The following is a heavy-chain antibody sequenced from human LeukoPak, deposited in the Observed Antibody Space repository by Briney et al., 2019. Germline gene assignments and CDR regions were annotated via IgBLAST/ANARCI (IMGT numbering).Heavy chain of an antibody. V-gene: IGHV7-4-1*02. Sequence: ASVKVSCKASGYTFTSYAMNWVRQAPGQGLEWMGWINTNTGNPTYAQGFTGRFVLSLDTSVSTAYLQISSLKAEDTAVYYCARAPPKGPIVVANDYWGQGTLVTVSS. CDR3: ARAPPKGPIVVANDY. CDR1: GYTFTSYA. D-gene: IGHD3-22*01. CDR2: INTNTGNP. J-gene: IGHJ4*02.